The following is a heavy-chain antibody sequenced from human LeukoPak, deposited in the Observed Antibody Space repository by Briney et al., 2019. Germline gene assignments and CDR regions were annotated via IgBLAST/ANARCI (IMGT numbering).Heavy chain of an antibody. CDR2: IKEDGSEK. Sequence: GGSLRLSCSASGFTLSLYWMTWVRQAPGKGLEWMASIKEDGSEKSYVDSVKGRFTISRDNAKNSLYLQMNSLGAEDTAVYYCVRGGSYTFDPWGQGILVTVSS. CDR1: GFTLSLYW. J-gene: IGHJ5*02. CDR3: VRGGSYTFDP. D-gene: IGHD1-26*01. V-gene: IGHV3-7*01.